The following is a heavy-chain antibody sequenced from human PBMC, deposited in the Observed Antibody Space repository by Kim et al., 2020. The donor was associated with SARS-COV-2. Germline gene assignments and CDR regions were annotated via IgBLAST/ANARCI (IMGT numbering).Heavy chain of an antibody. CDR1: GFTFSSYG. V-gene: IGHV3-30*18. D-gene: IGHD2-2*02. CDR2: ISYDGSNK. J-gene: IGHJ5*02. CDR3: AKSRGIGYCSSTSCYTPFWFDP. Sequence: GGSLRLSCAASGFTFSSYGMHWVRQAPGKGLEWVAVISYDGSNKYYADSVKGRFTISRDNSKNTLYLQMNSLRAEDTAVYYCAKSRGIGYCSSTSCYTPFWFDPWGQGTLVTVSS.